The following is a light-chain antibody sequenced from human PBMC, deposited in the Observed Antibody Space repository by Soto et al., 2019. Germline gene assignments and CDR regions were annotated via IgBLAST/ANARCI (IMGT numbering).Light chain of an antibody. CDR3: SSYAGSNIVV. V-gene: IGLV2-8*01. Sequence: QSALTQPPSASGSPGQSVTISCIGTSSDVGGYNYVSWYQQHPGKAPKLMIYEVSKRPSGVPDRFSGSKSGNTASLTVSGLQAEDDADYYCSSYAGSNIVVFGGGTKVTVL. CDR2: EVS. CDR1: SSDVGGYNY. J-gene: IGLJ2*01.